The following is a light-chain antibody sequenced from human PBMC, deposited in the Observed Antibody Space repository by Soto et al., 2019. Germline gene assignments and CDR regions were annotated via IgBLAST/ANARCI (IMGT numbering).Light chain of an antibody. Sequence: EIVLTQSPGTLSLSPGERATLSCRASQSVSSSYLAWYQQKFGQAPRLLIYGASTRATGIPDRFSGSGSGTDFSLTISRLEPEDFAVYYCQVSGGSPPVTFGQWTRLEIK. J-gene: IGKJ5*01. V-gene: IGKV3-20*01. CDR1: QSVSSSY. CDR2: GAS. CDR3: QVSGGSPPVT.